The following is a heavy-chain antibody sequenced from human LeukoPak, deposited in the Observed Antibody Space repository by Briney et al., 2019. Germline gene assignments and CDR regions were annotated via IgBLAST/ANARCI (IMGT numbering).Heavy chain of an antibody. J-gene: IGHJ4*02. CDR3: TKASGSYRPDYYFDY. CDR2: IRSKAYGGTT. V-gene: IGHV3-49*04. CDR1: GFTFGDYA. D-gene: IGHD1-26*01. Sequence: GGSLRLSCTASGFTFGDYAMSWVRQAPGKGLEWVGVIRSKAYGGTTEYAASVKGRFTISRDDSKSIAYLQMNSLKTEDTAVYYCTKASGSYRPDYYFDYWGQGTLVTVSS.